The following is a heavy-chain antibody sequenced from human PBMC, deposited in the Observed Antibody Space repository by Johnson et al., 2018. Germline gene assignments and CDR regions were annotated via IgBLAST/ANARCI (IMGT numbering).Heavy chain of an antibody. D-gene: IGHD3-22*01. CDR2: ISYDGSNK. CDR3: VRDSGYYPSGGFDL. CDR1: GFTFSSYG. Sequence: QVQLVESGGGVVQPGRSLRLSCAASGFTFSSYGMHWVRQAPGKGLEWVAVISYDGSNKYYADSVKGRFIISRDNSKNTPYLQMNSLRAEDTAVYYCVRDSGYYPSGGFDLWGQGTMVTVSS. V-gene: IGHV3-30*03. J-gene: IGHJ3*01.